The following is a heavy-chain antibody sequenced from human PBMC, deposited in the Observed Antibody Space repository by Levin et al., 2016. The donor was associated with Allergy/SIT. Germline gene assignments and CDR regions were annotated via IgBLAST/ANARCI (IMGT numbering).Heavy chain of an antibody. J-gene: IGHJ6*02. Sequence: WIRQPPGKGLEYVSAISSNGGSTYYADSVKGRFTISRDNSKNTLYLQMSSLRAEDTAVYYCVKDLIPPVGMDVWGQGTTVTVSS. V-gene: IGHV3-64D*06. CDR3: VKDLIPPVGMDV. D-gene: IGHD2-2*02. CDR2: ISSNGGST.